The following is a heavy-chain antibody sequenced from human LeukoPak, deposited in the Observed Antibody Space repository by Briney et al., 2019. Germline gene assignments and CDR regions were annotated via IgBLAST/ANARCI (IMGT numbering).Heavy chain of an antibody. CDR3: ARQLIPDAFDI. CDR1: GGSISSGDCY. CDR2: IYYSGST. V-gene: IGHV4-30-4*01. Sequence: SGTLSLTCTVSGGSISSGDCYWSWIRQPPGKGLEWIGYIYYSGSTYYNPSLKSRVTISVDTSKNQFSLKLSSVTAADTAVYYCARQLIPDAFDIWGQGTMVTVSS. D-gene: IGHD2-8*01. J-gene: IGHJ3*02.